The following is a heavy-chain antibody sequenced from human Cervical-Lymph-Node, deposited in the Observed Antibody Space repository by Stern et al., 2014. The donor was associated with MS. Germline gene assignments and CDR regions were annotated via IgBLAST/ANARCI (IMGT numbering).Heavy chain of an antibody. CDR1: GYTFTKYG. Sequence: QVQLGQSGAEVKKPGASVKVSCKASGYTFTKYGISWVRQAPGQGLEWMGWASPYNGKKNYAQNLQGRVTMTTDTSTNTAYMELRSLRSDDTGAYYCVRDGLLWFGGYYYGMDVWGQGTTVTVSS. CDR3: VRDGLLWFGGYYYGMDV. J-gene: IGHJ6*02. D-gene: IGHD3-10*01. V-gene: IGHV1-18*01. CDR2: ASPYNGKK.